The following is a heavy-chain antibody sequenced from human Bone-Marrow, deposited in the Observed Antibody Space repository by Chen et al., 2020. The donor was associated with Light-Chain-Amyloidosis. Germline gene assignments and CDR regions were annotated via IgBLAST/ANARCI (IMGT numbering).Heavy chain of an antibody. CDR3: AKDTHREGGMHV. J-gene: IGHJ6*02. CDR1: GFTFDDYA. V-gene: IGHV3-9*01. CDR2: ISWNSGSI. Sequence: EVQLLESGGGLVQPGGSLRLSCAASGFTFDDYAMHWVRQPPGKGLEWVSSISWNSGSIDYADSVKGRFTISRDNAKNSLYLQMNSLRSEDTALYYCAKDTHREGGMHVWGQGTTVTVSS.